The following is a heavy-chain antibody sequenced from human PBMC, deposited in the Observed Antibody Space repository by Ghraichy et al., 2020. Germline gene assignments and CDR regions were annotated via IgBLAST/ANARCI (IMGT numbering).Heavy chain of an antibody. J-gene: IGHJ5*02. Sequence: GESLNISCAASGFTVSSNYMSWVRQAPGKGLEWVSVIYSAGSTYYADSVKGRFTISRDNSKNTLYLQMNSLRAEDTAVYYCAREGEDILTGYSWFDPWGQGTLVTVSS. CDR2: IYSAGST. D-gene: IGHD3-9*01. V-gene: IGHV3-53*01. CDR3: AREGEDILTGYSWFDP. CDR1: GFTVSSNY.